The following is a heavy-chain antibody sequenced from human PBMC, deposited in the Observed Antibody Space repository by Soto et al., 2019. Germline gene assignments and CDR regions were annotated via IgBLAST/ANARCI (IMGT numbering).Heavy chain of an antibody. Sequence: QLHLRESGPGLVKPSETLSLTCTVSGGSITCSSYYWGWIRQPPGKGLEWIGSIYYSGSTYYNPSLKSRVTXPLXXSXHQFSLKLSSVTAADTAVYYCATQEVGGSYVYTFDPWGQGTLVTVSS. CDR3: ATQEVGGSYVYTFDP. CDR2: IYYSGST. D-gene: IGHD1-26*01. V-gene: IGHV4-39*01. J-gene: IGHJ5*02. CDR1: GGSITCSSYY.